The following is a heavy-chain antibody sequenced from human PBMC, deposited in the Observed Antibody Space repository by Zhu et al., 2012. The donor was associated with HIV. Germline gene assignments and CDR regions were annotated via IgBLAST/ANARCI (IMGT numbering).Heavy chain of an antibody. J-gene: IGHJ4*02. D-gene: IGHD3-22*01. CDR1: GGSINSYY. CDR3: ARDPXDYGSSGYYPVYFDY. CDR2: IYYTGIT. V-gene: IGHV4-59*01. Sequence: QVQLKESGPGLVKPSETLSLTCTVSGGSINSYYWSWIRQPPGKGLEWIGYIYYTGITKYNPSLKSRVTISLDTSKNQFSLKLSSVTAADTAVYYCARDPXDYGSSGYYPVYFDYVGPGNPGPPSPQ.